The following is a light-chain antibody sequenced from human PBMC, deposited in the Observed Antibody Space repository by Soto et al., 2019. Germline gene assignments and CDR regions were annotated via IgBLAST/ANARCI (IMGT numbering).Light chain of an antibody. J-gene: IGLJ1*01. CDR2: DVS. Sequence: QSVLAQPRSVSGSPGQSVTISCTGTSSDVGVYNYVSWYQQYPGKAPNIMIYDVSKRPSGVPDRFSGSKSDNTASLTISGLQAEDEADYYCCSYAGSYTFVFGIGTKVTVL. CDR1: SSDVGVYNY. V-gene: IGLV2-11*01. CDR3: CSYAGSYTFV.